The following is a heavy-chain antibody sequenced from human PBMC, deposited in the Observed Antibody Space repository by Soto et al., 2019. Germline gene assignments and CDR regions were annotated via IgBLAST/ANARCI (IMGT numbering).Heavy chain of an antibody. CDR2: ISGSGGST. J-gene: IGHJ4*02. D-gene: IGHD3-16*02. Sequence: GGSLRLSCAASGFTFSSYAMSWVRQAPGKGLEWVSAISGSGGSTYYADSVKGRFTISRDNSKNTLYLQMNSLRAEDTAVYYCADKGIGSYPSLFDYWGQGTLVTVPQ. CDR3: ADKGIGSYPSLFDY. V-gene: IGHV3-23*01. CDR1: GFTFSSYA.